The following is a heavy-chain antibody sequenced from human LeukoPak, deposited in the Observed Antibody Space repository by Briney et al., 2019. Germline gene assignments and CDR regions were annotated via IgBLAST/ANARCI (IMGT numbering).Heavy chain of an antibody. J-gene: IGHJ4*02. CDR1: GGSISSNGYF. V-gene: IGHV4-39*01. CDR3: ARHSYFDY. CDR2: IYYSGNT. Sequence: KPSETLSLTCTVSGGSISSNGYFWGWIRQPPGKGLEWIGSIYYSGNTYYNPSLKSRVTISVDTSKNQFSLKLSSVTAADTAFYYCARHSYFDYWGQGTLVTVSS.